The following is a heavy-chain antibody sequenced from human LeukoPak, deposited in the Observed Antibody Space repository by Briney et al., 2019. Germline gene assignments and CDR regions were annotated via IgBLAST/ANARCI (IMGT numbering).Heavy chain of an antibody. CDR2: ISGSGGST. V-gene: IGHV3-23*01. CDR1: GFTFSSYA. Sequence: GGPLRLSCAASGFTFSSYAMSWVRQAPGKGLEWVSAISGSGGSTYYADSVKGRFTISRDNSKNTLYLQMNSLRAEDTAVYYCAKDWAAVGATGGFDYWGQGTLVTVSS. J-gene: IGHJ4*02. CDR3: AKDWAAVGATGGFDY. D-gene: IGHD1-26*01.